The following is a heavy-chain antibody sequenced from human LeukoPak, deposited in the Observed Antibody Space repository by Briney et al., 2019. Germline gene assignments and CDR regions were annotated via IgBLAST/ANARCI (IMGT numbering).Heavy chain of an antibody. CDR1: GGSISSYY. CDR2: IYYSGST. CDR3: ARDLVVVVAATTVAFDI. Sequence: PSETLSLTRTVSGGSISSYYWSWIRQPPGKGLEWIGYIYYSGSTNYNPSLKSRVTISVDTSKNQFSLKLSSVTAADTAVYYCARDLVVVVAATTVAFDIWGQGTMVTVSS. V-gene: IGHV4-59*12. J-gene: IGHJ3*02. D-gene: IGHD2-15*01.